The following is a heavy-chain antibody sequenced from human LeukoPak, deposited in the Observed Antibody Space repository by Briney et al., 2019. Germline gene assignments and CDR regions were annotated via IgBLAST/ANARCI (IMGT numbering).Heavy chain of an antibody. Sequence: PSETLSLTCTVSGGSISSYYWNWIRQPAGKGLEWIGRIHTSGSTNYNPSLKSRVTMSVDTSKNQFSLKLSSVTAADTAVYYCARDPMADQTLDAFDIWGQGTMVTVSS. CDR2: IHTSGST. J-gene: IGHJ3*02. CDR1: GGSISSYY. D-gene: IGHD5-24*01. CDR3: ARDPMADQTLDAFDI. V-gene: IGHV4-4*07.